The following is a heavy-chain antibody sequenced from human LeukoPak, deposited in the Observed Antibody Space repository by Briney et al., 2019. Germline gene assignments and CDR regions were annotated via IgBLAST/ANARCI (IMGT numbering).Heavy chain of an antibody. J-gene: IGHJ3*02. D-gene: IGHD3-10*01. CDR1: GDSVSSNSAA. V-gene: IGHV6-1*01. CDR3: ARGDSYYGSGSPHAFDI. CDR2: TYYRSKWYN. Sequence: SQTLSLTCAISGDSVSSNSAAWNWIRQSPSRGLEWLGRTYYRSKWYNDYAVSVKSRITINPDTSKNQFSLQLNSVTPEDTAVYYCARGDSYYGSGSPHAFDIWGQGTMVTVSS.